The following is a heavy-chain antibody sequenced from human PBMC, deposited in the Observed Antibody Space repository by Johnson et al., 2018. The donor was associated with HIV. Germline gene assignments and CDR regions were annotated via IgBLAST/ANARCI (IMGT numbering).Heavy chain of an antibody. J-gene: IGHJ3*02. CDR1: GFTFDDYA. CDR3: AAGGGDCYPSHWGFCAFDI. Sequence: QMLLVESGGGLVQPGRSLRLSCAASGFTFDDYAMSWVRQTPGKGLAWVAVISYDGSSKFYADSVTGRFTISRDNYKNTRYLQRNSLTGEDTAIYYCAAGGGDCYPSHWGFCAFDIWGRGTMVTVSS. D-gene: IGHD2-21*01. CDR2: ISYDGSSK. V-gene: IGHV3-30*03.